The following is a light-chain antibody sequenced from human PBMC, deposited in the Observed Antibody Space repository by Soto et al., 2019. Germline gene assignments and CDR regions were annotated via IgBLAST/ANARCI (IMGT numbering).Light chain of an antibody. CDR2: ASS. CDR1: NSDVGSYNY. V-gene: IGLV2-14*01. J-gene: IGLJ1*01. Sequence: QSALTQPASVSGSPGQSITISCTGTNSDVGSYNYVSWYQHHPGKAPRLIIYASSNRPSGVPHRFSGSRSGNTASLTISGLQAEDEADYYCSSYTSGSTLYVFGTGTRSPS. CDR3: SSYTSGSTLYV.